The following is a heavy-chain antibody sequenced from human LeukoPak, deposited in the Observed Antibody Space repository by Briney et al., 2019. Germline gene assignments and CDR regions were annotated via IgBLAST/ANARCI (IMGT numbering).Heavy chain of an antibody. J-gene: IGHJ4*02. Sequence: GGSLRLSCAASGFTFSSYAMSWVRQAPGKGLEWVSAISGSGGSTYYADSVKGRFTISRDNSKNTLYLQMNSLRAEDTAVYYCASSPRLWGTFDYWGQGTLVTVSS. D-gene: IGHD6-25*01. CDR2: ISGSGGST. CDR1: GFTFSSYA. CDR3: ASSPRLWGTFDY. V-gene: IGHV3-23*01.